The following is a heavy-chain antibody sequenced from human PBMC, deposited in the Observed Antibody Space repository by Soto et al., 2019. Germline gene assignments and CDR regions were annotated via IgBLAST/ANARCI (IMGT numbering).Heavy chain of an antibody. D-gene: IGHD2-2*01. Sequence: GGSLRLSCEASGFVFKMYYMHWVRKVPGKGPEWVSRISDDGKITHYADSVKDRFTISTDNSKDTLYLQLDNLRGDDTGLYYCIRGPRASSSGTGAYWGQGTQVTVSS. J-gene: IGHJ4*02. CDR3: IRGPRASSSGTGAY. CDR1: GFVFKMYY. V-gene: IGHV3-74*01. CDR2: ISDDGKIT.